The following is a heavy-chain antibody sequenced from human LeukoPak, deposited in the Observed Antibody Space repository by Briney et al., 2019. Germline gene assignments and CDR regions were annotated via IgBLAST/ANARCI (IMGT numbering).Heavy chain of an antibody. CDR1: GDSINSGTYY. CDR2: MYYSGNR. J-gene: IGHJ5*02. CDR3: ARDFVVRGVPNNWFDP. V-gene: IGHV4-39*07. D-gene: IGHD3-10*01. Sequence: SETLSLTCTVSGDSINSGTYYWGWIRQPPGKGLEWIGTMYYSGNRYYNPSLKSRVTLSSDTSKNQFFLRLTSVTVGDTAVYYCARDFVVRGVPNNWFDPWGQGTLVTVSS.